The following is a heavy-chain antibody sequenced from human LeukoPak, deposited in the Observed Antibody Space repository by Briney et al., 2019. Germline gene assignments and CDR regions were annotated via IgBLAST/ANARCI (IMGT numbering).Heavy chain of an antibody. Sequence: SQTLSLTCTVSGGSISSGSYYWSWIRQPAGKGLEWIGRIYTSGSTNYNPSLKSRVTISVDTSKNQFSLKLSSVTAADTAVYYCASEGRYCSSTSCSLFYYWGQGTLVTVSS. CDR1: GGSISSGSYY. J-gene: IGHJ4*02. CDR2: IYTSGST. D-gene: IGHD2-2*01. V-gene: IGHV4-61*02. CDR3: ASEGRYCSSTSCSLFYY.